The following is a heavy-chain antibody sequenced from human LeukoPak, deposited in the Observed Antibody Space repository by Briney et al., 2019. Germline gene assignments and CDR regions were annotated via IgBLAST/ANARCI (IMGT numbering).Heavy chain of an antibody. V-gene: IGHV3-30*02. CDR3: AKGGVTLFDY. CDR1: GFTFSNYG. CDR2: IRYDGSNK. D-gene: IGHD4-23*01. J-gene: IGHJ4*02. Sequence: GGSLRLSCAASGFTFSNYGMHWVRQAPGKGLEWVAFIRYDGSNKYYADSVKGRFTISRDNSKNTLYLQMNSLRGEDTAVYYCAKGGVTLFDYWGQGTLVTVSS.